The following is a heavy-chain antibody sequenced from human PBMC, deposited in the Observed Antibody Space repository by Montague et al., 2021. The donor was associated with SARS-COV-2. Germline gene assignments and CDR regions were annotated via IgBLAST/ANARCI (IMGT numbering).Heavy chain of an antibody. V-gene: IGHV4-34*01. D-gene: IGHD1-26*01. J-gene: IGHJ6*02. CDR2: INHSGST. CDR1: GGSFSGYY. CDR3: ARGRVVGALAFYYYYGMDV. Sequence: SETLSLTCAVYGGSFSGYYWSWIRQPPGKGLEWIGEINHSGSTNYNPSLKRRVTISVDTSKNQFSLKLSSVTAADTAVYYCARGRVVGALAFYYYYGMDVWGQGTTVTVSS.